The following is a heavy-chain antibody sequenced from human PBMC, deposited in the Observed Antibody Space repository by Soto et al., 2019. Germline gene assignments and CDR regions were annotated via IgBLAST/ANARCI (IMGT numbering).Heavy chain of an antibody. Sequence: PGGSLRLSCAASGFTFSNAWMSWVRQAPGKGLEWVGRIKSKTDGGTTDYAAPVKGRFTISRDDSKNTLYLQMNSLKTEDTAVHYCTTVVVVITTSKLAGYWGQGTLVTVSS. CDR1: GFTFSNAW. CDR2: IKSKTDGGTT. CDR3: TTVVVVITTSKLAGY. V-gene: IGHV3-15*01. J-gene: IGHJ4*02. D-gene: IGHD3-22*01.